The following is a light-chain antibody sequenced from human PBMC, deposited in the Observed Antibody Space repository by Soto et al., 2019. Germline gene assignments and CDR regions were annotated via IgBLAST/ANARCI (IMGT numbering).Light chain of an antibody. CDR1: RGFISGY. V-gene: IGKV3-20*01. CDR3: QQFGDSPPAFT. CDR2: GAS. J-gene: IGKJ2*01. Sequence: ESMLTQSPGTLSLSPGERAPLSCGASRGFISGYKSGYQQNPGQAPRLLIYGASIRATGIPDRFSGSGSGTDFTLTISRLEAEDFAVYYCQQFGDSPPAFTFGQGTKLEI.